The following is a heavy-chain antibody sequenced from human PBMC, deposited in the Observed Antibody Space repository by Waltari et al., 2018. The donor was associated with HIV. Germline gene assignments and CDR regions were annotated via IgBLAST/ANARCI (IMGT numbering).Heavy chain of an antibody. Sequence: ELHLMESGGGLVKQGRSLSLLCSGYGFSFGDYGLFWFRQAPGKGLEWVGFITSEAYGGTAEYAASVTGRFTISREDSKSTAYMQMNRLESEDTGVYFCSRPSGPLHSYGMDVWGQGTTVIVSS. D-gene: IGHD1-26*01. J-gene: IGHJ6*02. V-gene: IGHV3-49*05. CDR2: ITSEAYGGTA. CDR3: SRPSGPLHSYGMDV. CDR1: GFSFGDYG.